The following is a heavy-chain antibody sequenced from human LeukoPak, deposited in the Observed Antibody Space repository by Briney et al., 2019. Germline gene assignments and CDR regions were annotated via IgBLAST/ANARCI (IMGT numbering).Heavy chain of an antibody. J-gene: IGHJ4*02. V-gene: IGHV4-4*07. CDR1: GGSISSYY. Sequence: SETLSLTCTVSGGSISSYYWSWIRQPAGKGLEGIGRIYTSGSTNYNPSLKSRVTMSEDTSKNQFSLKLSSVTAADTAVYYCAREHYDFWSAITRERYYVDYWGQGILVTVSS. D-gene: IGHD3-3*01. CDR3: AREHYDFWSAITRERYYVDY. CDR2: IYTSGST.